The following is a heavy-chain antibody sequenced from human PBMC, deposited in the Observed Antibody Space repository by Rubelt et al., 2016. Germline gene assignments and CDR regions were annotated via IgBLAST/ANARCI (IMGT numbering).Heavy chain of an antibody. Sequence: VQLVQSGAEVKKPGASVKVSCKASGYTFTTYAVHWVRQAPGQRPEWMGWINAGNGNTKFSQKFQGRVIITRNTSASTAYMELSNLTSEDTSVYYCARDTPSWDDILTGYPTYGMDVWCQGTTVTVS. V-gene: IGHV1-3*01. J-gene: IGHJ6*02. D-gene: IGHD3-9*01. CDR1: GYTFTTYA. CDR3: ARDTPSWDDILTGYPTYGMDV. CDR2: INAGNGNT.